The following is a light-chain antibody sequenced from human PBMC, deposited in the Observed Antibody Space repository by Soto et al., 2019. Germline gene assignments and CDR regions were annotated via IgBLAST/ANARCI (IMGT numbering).Light chain of an antibody. CDR3: QQYGSSPIT. V-gene: IGKV3-20*01. CDR1: QSVSSSY. Sequence: EIVLTQSPGTLSLSPGERATLSCRASQSVSSSYLAWYQQKPGQAPRLLIYGAFSRATGIADRFSGSGSGTDFTLTISRLEPEDFAVYYCQQYGSSPITFGPGTKVDIK. J-gene: IGKJ3*01. CDR2: GAF.